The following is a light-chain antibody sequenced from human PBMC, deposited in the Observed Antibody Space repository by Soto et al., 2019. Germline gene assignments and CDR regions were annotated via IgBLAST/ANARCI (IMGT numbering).Light chain of an antibody. J-gene: IGLJ1*01. V-gene: IGLV2-23*03. CDR2: EGS. Sequence: QSALTQPASVSGSPGQSITISCTGTSSDVGSYNLVSWYQQHPGKAPKLMIYEGSKRPSGVSNRFSSSKSGKTASLTISGLQAEDEADYYCCSYAGSSPVGGYVFGTGTKVTVL. CDR1: SSDVGSYNL. CDR3: CSYAGSSPVGGYV.